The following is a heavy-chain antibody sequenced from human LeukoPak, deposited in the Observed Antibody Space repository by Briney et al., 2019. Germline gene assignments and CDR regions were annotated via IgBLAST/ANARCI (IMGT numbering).Heavy chain of an antibody. D-gene: IGHD6-13*01. Sequence: GSLRLSCAASGFSFNDYGMGWVRQAPGKGLEWVSAIGGSGGSTYYADSLKGRFTISRDNSKNTLYLQMNSLRAEDTAVYYCAHPTEYSSSWYGNWFDPWGQGTLVTVSS. V-gene: IGHV3-23*01. CDR2: IGGSGGST. CDR1: GFSFNDYG. J-gene: IGHJ5*02. CDR3: AHPTEYSSSWYGNWFDP.